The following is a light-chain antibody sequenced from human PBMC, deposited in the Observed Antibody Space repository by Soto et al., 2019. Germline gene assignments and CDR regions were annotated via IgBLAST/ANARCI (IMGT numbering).Light chain of an antibody. CDR2: DVA. CDR3: QQYDSYPWT. CDR1: QSISGW. V-gene: IGKV1-5*01. J-gene: IGKJ1*01. Sequence: DIQMTQSPSTLSASVGDRVTITCRASQSISGWLAWYHQKSGKAPKLLIYDVANLERGVPSRFSGSGSGTEFTLTISSLQPDDFATYYCQQYDSYPWTFGQGTKVDIK.